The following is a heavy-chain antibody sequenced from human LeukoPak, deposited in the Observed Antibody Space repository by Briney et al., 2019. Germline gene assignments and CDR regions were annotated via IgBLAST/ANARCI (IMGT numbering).Heavy chain of an antibody. V-gene: IGHV3-23*01. J-gene: IGHJ4*02. CDR3: AKDQFVVVIATYFDY. CDR2: ISGNGGST. Sequence: GGSLRLSCAASGFTFSNYVMNWVRQAPGKGLEWVSGISGNGGSTYYADSVKGRFTISRDNSKNTLYLQMNSLRAEDTAVYYCAKDQFVVVIATYFDYWGQGALVTVSS. D-gene: IGHD2-21*01. CDR1: GFTFSNYV.